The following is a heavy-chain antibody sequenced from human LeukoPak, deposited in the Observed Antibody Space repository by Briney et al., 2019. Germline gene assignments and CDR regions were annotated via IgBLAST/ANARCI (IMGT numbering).Heavy chain of an antibody. J-gene: IGHJ5*02. D-gene: IGHD4-17*01. CDR1: GFTFSSYE. V-gene: IGHV3-48*03. CDR3: ARGAPLMTTVTLNWFDP. Sequence: PGGSLRLSCAASGFTFSSYEMNWVRQAPGKGLEWVSYISSSGSTIYYADSVKGRFTISRDNAKNSLYLQMNSLRAEDTAVYYCARGAPLMTTVTLNWFDPWGQGTLVTVSS. CDR2: ISSSGSTI.